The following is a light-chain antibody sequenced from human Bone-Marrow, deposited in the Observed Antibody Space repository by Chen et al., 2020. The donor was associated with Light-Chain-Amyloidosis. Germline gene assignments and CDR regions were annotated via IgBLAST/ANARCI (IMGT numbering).Light chain of an antibody. CDR2: EAS. CDR3: QQRGSWPVYT. J-gene: IGKJ2*01. V-gene: IGKV3-11*01. CDR1: QSVSSH. Sequence: EIVLTQSPATLSLSPGEGVTLSCRASQSVSSHLAWYQQKPGQAPRLLIYEASNRATGIPASFSGSWSGTDFTLPISSLELEDFAVYYCQQRGSWPVYTFGQGTKLEIK.